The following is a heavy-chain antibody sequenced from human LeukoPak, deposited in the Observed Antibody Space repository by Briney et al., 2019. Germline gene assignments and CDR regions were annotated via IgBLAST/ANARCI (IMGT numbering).Heavy chain of an antibody. V-gene: IGHV1-18*01. D-gene: IGHD6-6*01. CDR2: ITTYNGNT. CDR3: ARLIEYRTSSRVFDI. J-gene: IGHJ3*02. Sequence: ASVKVSCKASGYSLTTYGITWVRQAPGHRLEWIGWITTYNGNTNYARKLQGRVTMTTDTSTNTAYMELGSLRPDDTAGYYCARLIEYRTSSRVFDIWGQGTMVTVSS. CDR1: GYSLTTYG.